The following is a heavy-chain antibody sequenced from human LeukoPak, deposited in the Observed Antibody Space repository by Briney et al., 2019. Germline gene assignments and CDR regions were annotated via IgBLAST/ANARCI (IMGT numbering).Heavy chain of an antibody. CDR1: GGTFSSNA. CDR3: ARRVLLWFGEPRGGAFDI. J-gene: IGHJ3*02. V-gene: IGHV1-69*05. D-gene: IGHD3-10*01. Sequence: GASVKVSCKASGGTFSSNAISWVRQAPGQGLEWMGGIIPIFGTSNYAQKFQGRVTITTDESTSTAYMELSSLRSEDTAVYYCARRVLLWFGEPRGGAFDIWGQGTMVTVSS. CDR2: IIPIFGTS.